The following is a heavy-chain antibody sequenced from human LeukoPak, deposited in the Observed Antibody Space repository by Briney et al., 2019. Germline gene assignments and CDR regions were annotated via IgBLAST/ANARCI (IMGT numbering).Heavy chain of an antibody. D-gene: IGHD5-18*01. Sequence: GGSLRLSCAASGFTFSSYAMSWVRQAPGKGLEWVSAISGSGGSTYYADSVKGRFTISRDNSKNSPYLQMNSLRAEDTALYYCARESGYSYGHIYDYYYYMDVWGKGTTVTVSS. V-gene: IGHV3-23*01. CDR2: ISGSGGST. CDR3: ARESGYSYGHIYDYYYYMDV. J-gene: IGHJ6*03. CDR1: GFTFSSYA.